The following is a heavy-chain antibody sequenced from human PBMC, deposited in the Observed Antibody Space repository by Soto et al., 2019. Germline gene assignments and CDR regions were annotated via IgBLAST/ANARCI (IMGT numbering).Heavy chain of an antibody. J-gene: IGHJ4*02. Sequence: GASVKVSCKASGYTFTSYAMHWVRQAPGQRLEWMGWINAGNGNTKYSQKFQGRVTITRDTSASTAYMELSSLRSEDTAVYYCARIGPDPDMVRGVTPLDYWGQGTLVTVSS. D-gene: IGHD3-10*01. V-gene: IGHV1-3*01. CDR1: GYTFTSYA. CDR3: ARIGPDPDMVRGVTPLDY. CDR2: INAGNGNT.